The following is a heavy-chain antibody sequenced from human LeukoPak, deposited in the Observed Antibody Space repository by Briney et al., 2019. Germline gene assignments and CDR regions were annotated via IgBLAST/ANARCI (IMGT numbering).Heavy chain of an antibody. CDR1: GGSISSSSYY. D-gene: IGHD2-15*01. CDR3: ARLPASRGGGTTELGGCVDY. V-gene: IGHV4-39*01. CDR2: IYYIGST. Sequence: PSETLSLTCTVSGGSISSSSYYWGWIRQPPGKGLEWIGSIYYIGSTYYNPSLKSRVAISVDTSKNQFSLKQSAVTAADTAVYYCARLPASRGGGTTELGGCVDYWGQGTMVTASS. J-gene: IGHJ4*02.